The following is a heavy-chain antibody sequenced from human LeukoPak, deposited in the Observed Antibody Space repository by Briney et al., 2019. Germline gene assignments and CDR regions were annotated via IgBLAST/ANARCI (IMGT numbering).Heavy chain of an antibody. D-gene: IGHD3-9*01. Sequence: GGSLRLSCAASGFTFSGSDMVWVRQAPGRGLEWVSAISGSGRSSYYADSVKGRSTFSRDNSKNTLYLQMNSLRAEDTAVYYCATISEPTRAFDIWGQGTMVTVSS. J-gene: IGHJ3*02. CDR2: ISGSGRSS. CDR1: GFTFSGSD. V-gene: IGHV3-23*01. CDR3: ATISEPTRAFDI.